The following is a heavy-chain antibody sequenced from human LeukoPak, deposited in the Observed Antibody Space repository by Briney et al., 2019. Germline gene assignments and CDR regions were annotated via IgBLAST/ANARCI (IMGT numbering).Heavy chain of an antibody. CDR2: INHNGNVN. V-gene: IGHV3-7*03. D-gene: IGHD3-16*01. CDR1: GFTFSSYA. Sequence: GGSLRLSCEASGFTFSSYAMDWARQAPGKGLEWVASINHNGNVNYYVDSEKGRFTISRDNAKNSLYLQMSNLRAEDTAVYFCARGGGLDVWGQGATVTVSS. CDR3: ARGGGLDV. J-gene: IGHJ6*02.